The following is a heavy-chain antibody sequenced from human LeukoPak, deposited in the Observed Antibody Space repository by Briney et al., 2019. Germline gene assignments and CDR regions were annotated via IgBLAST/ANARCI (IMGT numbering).Heavy chain of an antibody. D-gene: IGHD4-23*01. CDR3: ASGSDYGGDSGGYFDR. J-gene: IGHJ4*02. CDR2: IYVTGST. V-gene: IGHV4-4*07. Sequence: PSETLSLTCTVSGGSIKTCYWSRIRHSAGQGLEWDGRIYVTGSTKYNPSLKSRVSMSVDTSKNQFSLKLSSVTAADTAVYYCASGSDYGGDSGGYFDRWGQGTLVTVSS. CDR1: GGSIKTCY.